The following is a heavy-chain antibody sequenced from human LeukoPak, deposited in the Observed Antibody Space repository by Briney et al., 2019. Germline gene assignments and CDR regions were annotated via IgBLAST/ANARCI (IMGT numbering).Heavy chain of an antibody. V-gene: IGHV5-51*01. D-gene: IGHD6-6*01. CDR3: ARLLNPSTSSQRFDY. J-gene: IGHJ4*02. CDR1: GYSFSSYW. CDR2: IYPGDSDT. Sequence: GESLKISCKGSGYSFSSYWIGRVRQMPGKGLEWMGIIYPGDSDTRYSPSFQGQVTISADKSITTAYLQWSSLKASDTAMYYCARLLNPSTSSQRFDYWGQGTLVTVSS.